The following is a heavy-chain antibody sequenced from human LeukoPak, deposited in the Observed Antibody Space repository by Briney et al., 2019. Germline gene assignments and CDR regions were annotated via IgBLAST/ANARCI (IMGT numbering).Heavy chain of an antibody. CDR1: GFTFSSYS. V-gene: IGHV3-21*01. Sequence: GGSLRLSCAASGFTFSSYSMNWVRQAPGKGLEWVSSISSSSSYIYYADSVKGRFTTSRDNAKNSLYLQMNSLRAEDAAVYYCARDPLADYDFWSGYYLDYWGQGTLVTVSS. CDR2: ISSSSSYI. D-gene: IGHD3-3*01. CDR3: ARDPLADYDFWSGYYLDY. J-gene: IGHJ4*02.